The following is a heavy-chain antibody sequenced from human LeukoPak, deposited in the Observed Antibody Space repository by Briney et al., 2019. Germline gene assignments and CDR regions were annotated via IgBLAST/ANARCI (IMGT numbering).Heavy chain of an antibody. J-gene: IGHJ4*02. V-gene: IGHV3-23*01. D-gene: IGHD3-9*01. Sequence: GGSLRLSCAASGFTFSSSALGWVRQAPGKGLEWVSAVSGSGDRIDYADSVKGRFTISRDNSKNTLYLQMNSLRAEDTAVYYCAKTKNYDILTGYFDYWGQGTLVTVSS. CDR3: AKTKNYDILTGYFDY. CDR2: VSGSGDRI. CDR1: GFTFSSSA.